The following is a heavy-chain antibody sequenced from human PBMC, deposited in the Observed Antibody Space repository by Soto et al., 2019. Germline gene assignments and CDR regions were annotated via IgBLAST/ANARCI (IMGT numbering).Heavy chain of an antibody. V-gene: IGHV4-59*08. CDR2: IYYSGST. J-gene: IGHJ4*02. D-gene: IGHD4-17*01. CDR3: ARSYGDLPDY. Sequence: QVQLQESGPGLVKPSETLSLNCSVSGGSIGTYFWGWIRQPPGKGLEWIGHIYYSGSTSYNPSLRSRVTISLDTSKNQFSLRLRTVSAADTAVYYCARSYGDLPDYWGRGTLVTVSS. CDR1: GGSIGTYF.